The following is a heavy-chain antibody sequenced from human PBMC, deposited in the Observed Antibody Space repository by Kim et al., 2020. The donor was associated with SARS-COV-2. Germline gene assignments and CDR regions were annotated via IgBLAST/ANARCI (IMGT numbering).Heavy chain of an antibody. J-gene: IGHJ3*02. D-gene: IGHD6-19*01. CDR1: GGSISSSNW. Sequence: SETLSLTCAVSGGSISSSNWWSWVRQPPGKGLEWIGEIYHSGSTNYNPSLKSRVTISVDKSKNQFSLKLSSVTAADTAVYYCAREEHNLLGSGWYEFRVYGAFDIWGQGTMVTVSS. CDR2: IYHSGST. V-gene: IGHV4-4*02. CDR3: AREEHNLLGSGWYEFRVYGAFDI.